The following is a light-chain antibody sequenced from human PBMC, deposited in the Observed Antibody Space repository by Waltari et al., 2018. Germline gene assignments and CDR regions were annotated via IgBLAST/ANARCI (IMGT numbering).Light chain of an antibody. V-gene: IGKV1-5*03. J-gene: IGKJ1*01. Sequence: DIQMTQSPSTLSASVGDRVTITCRASHTIIRWLAWYQQKPGKAPSLLIYKASALQSGVPSRFSGSGSGSEFTLTISRLQPDDSAIYYCQQYNTYPRTFGQGTKVEIK. CDR3: QQYNTYPRT. CDR1: HTIIRW. CDR2: KAS.